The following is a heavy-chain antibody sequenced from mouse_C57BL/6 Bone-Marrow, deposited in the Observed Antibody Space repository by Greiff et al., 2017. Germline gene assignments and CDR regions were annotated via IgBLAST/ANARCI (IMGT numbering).Heavy chain of an antibody. V-gene: IGHV5-17*01. J-gene: IGHJ4*01. CDR2: ISSGSSTI. Sequence: EVKLMASGGGLVKPGGSLKLSCAASGFTFSDYGMHWVRQSPEKGLEWVAYISSGSSTIYYADTVKGRFTIFRDNSKNNLFLQMTRLRSEDTAMYYCASAYAMDYCCQGTSVTVSS. CDR1: GFTFSDYG. CDR3: ASAYAMDY.